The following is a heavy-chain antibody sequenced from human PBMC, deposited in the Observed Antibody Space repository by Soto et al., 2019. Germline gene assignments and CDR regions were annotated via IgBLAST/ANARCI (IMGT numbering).Heavy chain of an antibody. Sequence: KPSETLSLTCAVYGGSFSGYYWSWIRQPPGKGLEWIGEINHSGSTNYNPSLKSRVTISVDTSKNQFSLKLSSVTAADTAVYYCARAARAAAGNGLGYWGQGTLVTVSS. D-gene: IGHD6-13*01. CDR1: GGSFSGYY. CDR2: INHSGST. CDR3: ARAARAAAGNGLGY. V-gene: IGHV4-34*01. J-gene: IGHJ4*02.